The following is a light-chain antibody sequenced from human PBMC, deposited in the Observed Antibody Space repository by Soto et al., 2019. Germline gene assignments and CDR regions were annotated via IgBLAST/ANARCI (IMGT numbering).Light chain of an antibody. CDR2: EAS. CDR3: QQRSNWPWT. CDR1: ESVSTC. Sequence: VMPQSXATLSLSQKDXXXXXXXSSESVSTCLAWCQHKXGQAPRVLIYEASXRANGIPARFSGGGSATVFTLTISRLETEDLAVYYCQQRSNWPWTFGQGTKVDIK. J-gene: IGKJ1*01. V-gene: IGKV3-11*01.